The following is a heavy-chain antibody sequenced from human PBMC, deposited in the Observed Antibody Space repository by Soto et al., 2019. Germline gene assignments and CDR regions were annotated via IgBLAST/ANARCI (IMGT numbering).Heavy chain of an antibody. Sequence: ASVKVSCKASGGTFNRLAISWVRQAPGQGLEWMGGIIPILGTANYAQKFRDRVTITADESTTTSYMELSSLRSNDTAFYYCTRGIDDILTGYYDFWGQGVLVTVSS. CDR3: TRGIDDILTGYYDF. D-gene: IGHD3-9*01. CDR2: IIPILGTA. V-gene: IGHV1-69*13. CDR1: GGTFNRLA. J-gene: IGHJ4*02.